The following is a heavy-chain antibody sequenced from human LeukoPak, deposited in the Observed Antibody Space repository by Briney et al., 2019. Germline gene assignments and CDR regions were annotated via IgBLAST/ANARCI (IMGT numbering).Heavy chain of an antibody. J-gene: IGHJ4*02. V-gene: IGHV4-61*01. CDR1: GGSVSSGNYY. Sequence: PSETLSLTCTVSGGSVSSGNYYWSWIRQPPGKGLEWIGYIYYSGSTNYNPSLKSRVTISVDTSKNQFSLKLSSVTAADTAVYYCARDPSGYFNYWGQGTLATVSS. CDR3: ARDPSGYFNY. D-gene: IGHD3-22*01. CDR2: IYYSGST.